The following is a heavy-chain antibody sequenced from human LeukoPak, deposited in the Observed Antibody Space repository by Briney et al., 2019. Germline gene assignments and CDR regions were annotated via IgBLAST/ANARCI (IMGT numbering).Heavy chain of an antibody. Sequence: GGSLRLSCAASGFTFSTYAMSWVRQAPGKGLEWVSALTNSGGSGGVTYYADSVKGRFIISRDNSKNTLYLQMNSLRAEDTAVYYCASDTAMVTGLIYFDYWGQGPWSPSPQ. CDR1: GFTFSTYA. D-gene: IGHD5-18*01. J-gene: IGHJ4*02. V-gene: IGHV3-23*01. CDR3: ASDTAMVTGLIYFDY. CDR2: LTNSGGSGGVT.